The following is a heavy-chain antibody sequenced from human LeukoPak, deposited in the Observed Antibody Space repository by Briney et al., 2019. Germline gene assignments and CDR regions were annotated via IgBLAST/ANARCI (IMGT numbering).Heavy chain of an antibody. CDR2: IYYSGST. J-gene: IGHJ4*02. Sequence: SETLSLTCTVSGGSISSYYWSWIRQPPGKGLEWIGYIYYSGSTNCNPSLKSRVTISVDTSKNQFSLKLSSVTAADTAVYYCARDGNYGGDFDYWGQGTLVTVPS. CDR3: ARDGNYGGDFDY. CDR1: GGSISSYY. D-gene: IGHD4-23*01. V-gene: IGHV4-59*01.